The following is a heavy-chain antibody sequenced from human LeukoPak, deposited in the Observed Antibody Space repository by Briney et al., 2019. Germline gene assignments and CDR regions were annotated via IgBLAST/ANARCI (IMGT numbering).Heavy chain of an antibody. V-gene: IGHV3-53*01. CDR3: ARGPPYYYGSPAYYFDY. D-gene: IGHD3-10*01. J-gene: IGHJ4*02. CDR2: IYSGGST. CDR1: GFTVSSNY. Sequence: GGSLRLSCAASGFTVSSNYMSWVRQAPGKGLEWVSVIYSGGSTYYADSVKGRFTISRDNSKNTLYPQMNSLRAEDTAVYYCARGPPYYYGSPAYYFDYWGQGTLVTVSS.